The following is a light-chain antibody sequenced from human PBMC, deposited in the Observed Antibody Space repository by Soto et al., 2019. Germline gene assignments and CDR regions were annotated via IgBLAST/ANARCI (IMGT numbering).Light chain of an antibody. CDR1: QGISHY. V-gene: IGKV1-27*01. Sequence: DIQMTQSPSYLSASVGDRVTITCRASQGISHYLAWYQQKPGKVPKLLIYAASTLQSGVPSRFSGSGSGTDFTLTISSLQPEDVATYYCQKYNSAPRTFGQGTKVEIK. CDR3: QKYNSAPRT. CDR2: AAS. J-gene: IGKJ1*01.